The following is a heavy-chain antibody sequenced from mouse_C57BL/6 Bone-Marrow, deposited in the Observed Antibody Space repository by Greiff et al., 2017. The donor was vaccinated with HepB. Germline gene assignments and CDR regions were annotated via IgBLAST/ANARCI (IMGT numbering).Heavy chain of an antibody. J-gene: IGHJ3*01. D-gene: IGHD1-1*01. V-gene: IGHV2-2*01. Sequence: VKLKESGPGLVQPSQSLSITCTVSGFSLTSYGVHWVRQSPGKGLEWLGVIWSGGSTDYNAAFISRLSISKDNSKSQVFFKMNSLQADDTAIYYCARPYYGTSAWFAYWGQGTLVTVSA. CDR2: IWSGGST. CDR3: ARPYYGTSAWFAY. CDR1: GFSLTSYG.